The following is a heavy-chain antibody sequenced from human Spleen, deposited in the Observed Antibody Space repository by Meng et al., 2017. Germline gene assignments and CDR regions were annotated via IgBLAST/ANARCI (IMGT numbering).Heavy chain of an antibody. CDR2: INHSGST. V-gene: IGHV4-34*01. CDR3: ARGPTTMAHDFDY. Sequence: QVRSQRWAQGLLKLWGTLSTTCVVSGGSFSDYYWSWIRQPPGKGLEWIGEINHSGSTNYNPSLESRATISVDTSQNNLSLKLSSVTAADSAVYYCARGPTTMAHDFDYWGQGTLVTVSS. J-gene: IGHJ4*02. D-gene: IGHD4-11*01. CDR1: GGSFSDYY.